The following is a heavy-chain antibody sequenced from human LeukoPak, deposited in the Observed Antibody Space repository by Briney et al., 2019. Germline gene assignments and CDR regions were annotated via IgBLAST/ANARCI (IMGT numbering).Heavy chain of an antibody. Sequence: GGSLRLSCAASGFTFSNAWMSWVRQAPGKGLEWVGRIKSKTDGGTTDYAAPVKGRFTISRDDSKNTLYLQMNSLKTEDTAVYYCARDGSGMTYYYGSGSSNEYYGMDVWGKGTTVTVSS. V-gene: IGHV3-15*01. CDR1: GFTFSNAW. J-gene: IGHJ6*04. D-gene: IGHD3-10*01. CDR2: IKSKTDGGTT. CDR3: ARDGSGMTYYYGSGSSNEYYGMDV.